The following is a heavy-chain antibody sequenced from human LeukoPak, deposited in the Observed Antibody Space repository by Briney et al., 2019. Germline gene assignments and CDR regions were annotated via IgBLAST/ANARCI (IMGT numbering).Heavy chain of an antibody. CDR1: GFTFSSYG. CDR2: IRYDGSNK. D-gene: IGHD2/OR15-2a*01. V-gene: IGHV3-30*02. Sequence: GGSLRLSCAASGFTFSSYGMHWVRQAPGKGLEWVAFIRYDGSNKYYADSVKGRFTISRDNSKNTVFLQMNSLTAEDTAMFYCARDLGFSRNRYFDYWGQGTLVTVSS. J-gene: IGHJ4*02. CDR3: ARDLGFSRNRYFDY.